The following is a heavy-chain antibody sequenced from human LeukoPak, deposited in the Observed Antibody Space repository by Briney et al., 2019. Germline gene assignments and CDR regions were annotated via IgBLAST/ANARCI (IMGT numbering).Heavy chain of an antibody. CDR1: GISFSNVW. CDR2: IQSNSDGGST. CDR3: ATDSGKRSYGIYWYFDL. Sequence: GGSLRLSCAVSGISFSNVWMSWVRQAPGKGLEWVGRIQSNSDGGSTNFAPPVRGRFTISRDDYRNTVYLQMNSLKTEDTAVYYCATDSGKRSYGIYWYFDLWGRGSLVTVSS. V-gene: IGHV3-15*01. D-gene: IGHD5-18*01. J-gene: IGHJ2*01.